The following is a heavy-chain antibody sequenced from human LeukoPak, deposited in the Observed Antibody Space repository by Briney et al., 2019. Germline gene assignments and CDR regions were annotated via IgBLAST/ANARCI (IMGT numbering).Heavy chain of an antibody. D-gene: IGHD3-16*02. J-gene: IGHJ4*02. CDR2: INSDGSST. Sequence: PGGSLRLSCAASGFTFSSYWMHWVRQAPGKGLVWVSRINSDGSSTSYADSVKGRFTISRDNAKNALYLQMNSLRAEDTAVYYCARVISLYYFDYWGQGTLVTVSS. CDR3: ARVISLYYFDY. V-gene: IGHV3-74*01. CDR1: GFTFSSYW.